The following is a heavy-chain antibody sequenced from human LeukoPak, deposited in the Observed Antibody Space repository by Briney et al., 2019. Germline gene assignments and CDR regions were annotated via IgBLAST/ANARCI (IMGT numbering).Heavy chain of an antibody. CDR3: ARGVVVTRGFDY. CDR2: INHSGST. J-gene: IGHJ4*02. CDR1: GGSFSGYY. D-gene: IGHD4-23*01. V-gene: IGHV4-34*01. Sequence: SEILSLTCAVYGGSFSGYYWSWIRQPPGKGLEWIGEINHSGSTNYNPSLKSRVTISVDTSKNQFSLKLSSVTAADTAVYYCARGVVVTRGFDYWGQGTLVTVTS.